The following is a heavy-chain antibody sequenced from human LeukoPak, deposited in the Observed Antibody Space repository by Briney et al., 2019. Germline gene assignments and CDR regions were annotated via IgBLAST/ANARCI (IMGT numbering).Heavy chain of an antibody. V-gene: IGHV1-69*05. Sequence: SVKVSCKASGGTFSSYAISWVRQAPGQGLEWMGGIIPIFGTANYAQKFQGRVTMTRNTSISTAYMELSSLRSEDTAVYYCARGGYSYGRDYWGQGTLVTVSS. CDR1: GGTFSSYA. CDR3: ARGGYSYGRDY. CDR2: IIPIFGTA. J-gene: IGHJ4*02. D-gene: IGHD5-18*01.